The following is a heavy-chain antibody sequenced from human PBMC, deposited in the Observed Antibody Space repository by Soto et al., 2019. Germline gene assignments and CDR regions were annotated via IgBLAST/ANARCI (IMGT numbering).Heavy chain of an antibody. CDR3: ALSPGWFRHDV. D-gene: IGHD6-19*01. J-gene: IGHJ3*01. CDR2: TLHSGDT. CDR1: GDSISSSKW. V-gene: IGHV4-4*02. Sequence: QVQLQESGPGLVKPSGTLSLTCAVSGDSISSSKWWTWVRQPPGKGLEWIGDTLHSGDTNYNPSLKSRIIIPVDKSKNQFSLELTSVTAADTAVYYCALSPGWFRHDVWGQGTLVIVSP.